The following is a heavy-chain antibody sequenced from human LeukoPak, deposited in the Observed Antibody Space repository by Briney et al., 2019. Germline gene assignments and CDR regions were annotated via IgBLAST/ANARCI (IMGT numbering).Heavy chain of an antibody. CDR2: ISSTSAYI. V-gene: IGHV3-21*01. D-gene: IGHD6-19*01. Sequence: GGSLRLSCAASGFALRSYTVTWVRQAPGKGLEWVSSISSTSAYIYYAESVKGRFSISRDNVDNVVHLQMSSLRNEDTAFYYCARVAVAGPTGWFDSWGQGTLVTVSS. CDR3: ARVAVAGPTGWFDS. CDR1: GFALRSYT. J-gene: IGHJ5*01.